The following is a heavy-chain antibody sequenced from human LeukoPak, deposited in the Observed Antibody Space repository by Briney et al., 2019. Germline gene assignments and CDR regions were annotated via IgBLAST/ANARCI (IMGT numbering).Heavy chain of an antibody. CDR2: ITGSGSTT. J-gene: IGHJ5*02. D-gene: IGHD4-17*01. CDR3: AKDRRRYNWFDP. Sequence: GGTLRLSCAASGFAFSNYGMNWVRQAPGKGLEWVSGITGSGSTTYYADSVKGRFTISRDNSKNTLYLQMNSLRAEDTAVYYCAKDRRRYNWFDPWGQGTLVTVSS. V-gene: IGHV3-23*01. CDR1: GFAFSNYG.